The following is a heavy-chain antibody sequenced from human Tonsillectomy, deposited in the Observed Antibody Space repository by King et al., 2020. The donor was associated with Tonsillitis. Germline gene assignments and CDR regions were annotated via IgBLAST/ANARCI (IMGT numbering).Heavy chain of an antibody. Sequence: VQLVESGAEVKKPGASVKVSCKASGYTFTGHYVHWVRQAPGQGLEWMGWINPNTGGTYYAQKSQGRVTLTRDTSTNTVYMELSSLKSDDTALYYCAEVNYYDMSTTYPHAFDIWGQGTVVTVSS. CDR2: INPNTGGT. CDR1: GYTFTGHY. V-gene: IGHV1-2*02. J-gene: IGHJ3*02. CDR3: AEVNYYDMSTTYPHAFDI. D-gene: IGHD3-9*01.